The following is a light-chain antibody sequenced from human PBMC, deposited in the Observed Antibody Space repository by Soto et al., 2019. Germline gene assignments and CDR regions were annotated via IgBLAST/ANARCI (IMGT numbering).Light chain of an antibody. CDR1: QSFSSSY. Sequence: EIVLTQSPGTLSLSPEEGATLSCRASQSFSSSYLAWYQQKPGQATRLIIYGASSRATGIPDRCSGSGSGTDFTLTISSLEPEDFAVYCCQQRSNWPITFGQGTRLEIK. J-gene: IGKJ5*01. CDR3: QQRSNWPIT. V-gene: IGKV3D-20*02. CDR2: GAS.